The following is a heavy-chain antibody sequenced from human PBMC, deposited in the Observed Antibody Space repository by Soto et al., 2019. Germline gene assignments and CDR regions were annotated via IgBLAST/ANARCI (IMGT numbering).Heavy chain of an antibody. Sequence: VQLLESGGGLVQPGVSLRLSCVASGFTFSSYAMSWVRQAPGQRLEGVATFSGGRDTTWHAESVKGRFTVSRDSSKNTLSLKINSLRPEDTALYYCAKATSATCTGSICYSFDYWGQGTLVTVSS. CDR1: GFTFSSYA. J-gene: IGHJ4*02. CDR3: AKATSATCTGSICYSFDY. D-gene: IGHD2-21*01. V-gene: IGHV3-23*01. CDR2: FSGGRDTT.